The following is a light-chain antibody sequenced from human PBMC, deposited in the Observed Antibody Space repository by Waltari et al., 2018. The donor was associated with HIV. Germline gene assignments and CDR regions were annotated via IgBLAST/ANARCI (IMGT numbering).Light chain of an antibody. Sequence: QSALTQPATVSGSPGQSITISCTGTNTNVGGYDLVSWYQQRPGQAPKLISYGVTERSSGVSIHFSGSKSVNTASLTISGLRAEDESDYYCCSFAGSSTWVFGGGTKLTVL. CDR2: GVT. J-gene: IGLJ3*02. CDR1: NTNVGGYDL. CDR3: CSFAGSSTWV. V-gene: IGLV2-23*02.